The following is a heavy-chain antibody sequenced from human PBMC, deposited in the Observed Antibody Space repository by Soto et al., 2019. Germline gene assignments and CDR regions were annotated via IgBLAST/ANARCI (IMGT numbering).Heavy chain of an antibody. V-gene: IGHV3-15*01. CDR1: GFNFTNAW. CDR2: IKRKSEGGVT. CDR3: TINMRGNIGGSIVEFDS. Sequence: PGGSLRLSCAASGFNFTNAWMKWVRQFPGKGLEWVGRIKRKSEGGVTDYGAPVRGRFTISRDDSKSMLFLNMSSLKTEDTELYYCTINMRGNIGGSIVEFDSWGQGARVTVSS. J-gene: IGHJ4*02. D-gene: IGHD3-16*01.